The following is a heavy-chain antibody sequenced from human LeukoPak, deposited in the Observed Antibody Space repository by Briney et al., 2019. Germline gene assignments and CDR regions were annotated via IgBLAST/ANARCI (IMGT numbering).Heavy chain of an antibody. V-gene: IGHV3-66*02. CDR3: ARDRAEGKTWVEFDP. CDR2: IYSDGVT. Sequence: GGSLRLSCAASGFIVNSYAMSWVRQAPGKGLAWVSLIYSDGVTQYADSVKGRSTISRDNSKNTLYLQMNSLRDEDTAVYFCARDRAEGKTWVEFDPWGQGTLVTVSS. CDR1: GFIVNSYA. J-gene: IGHJ5*02.